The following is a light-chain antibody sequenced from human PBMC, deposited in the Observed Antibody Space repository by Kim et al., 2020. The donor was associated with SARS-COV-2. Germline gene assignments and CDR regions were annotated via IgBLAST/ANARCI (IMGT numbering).Light chain of an antibody. J-gene: IGKJ1*01. CDR2: AAS. CDR1: QSISYY. CDR3: QPSYGTTWT. V-gene: IGKV1-39*01. Sequence: DIQMTQSPSSLSASIGDRVAITCRTSQSISYYLNWYQQKPGKAPKLLIYAASNLQSWVPSRFSGGGSGTDFTLTISNLQPEDFATYYCQPSYGTTWTFGQGTKLEIK.